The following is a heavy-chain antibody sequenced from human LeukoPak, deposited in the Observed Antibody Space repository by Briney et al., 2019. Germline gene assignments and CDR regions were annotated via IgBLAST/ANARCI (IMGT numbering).Heavy chain of an antibody. CDR1: DFTVSSNY. Sequence: PGGSMRLSCAASDFTVSSNYMSWVRQAPGKGLEWVSVIYRDGRTCYADSVKGRFTISRDNSKNTVYLQMNSLRAEDTAVYYCAREYYYESNGHQGYLDYWGQGTLVTVSS. V-gene: IGHV3-53*01. J-gene: IGHJ4*02. CDR3: AREYYYESNGHQGYLDY. CDR2: IYRDGRT. D-gene: IGHD3-22*01.